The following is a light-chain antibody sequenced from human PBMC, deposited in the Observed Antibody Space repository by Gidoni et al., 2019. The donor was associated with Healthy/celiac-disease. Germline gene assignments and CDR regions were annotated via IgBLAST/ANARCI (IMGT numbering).Light chain of an antibody. CDR3: QQYNNWPLYT. CDR1: QSVSSN. Sequence: PGERATLSCRASQSVSSNLAWYQQKPGQAPRLLIYGASTRATGIPARFSGSGSGTEFTLTISSLQSEDFAVYYCQQYNNWPLYTFXQXTKLEIK. CDR2: GAS. V-gene: IGKV3-15*01. J-gene: IGKJ2*01.